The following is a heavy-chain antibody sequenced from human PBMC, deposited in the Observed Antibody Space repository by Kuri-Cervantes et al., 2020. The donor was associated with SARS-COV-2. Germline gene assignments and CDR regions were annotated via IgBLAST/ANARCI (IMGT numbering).Heavy chain of an antibody. CDR1: GFTFRSYA. V-gene: IGHV3-74*01. CDR3: ARDFRGDAFDI. CDR2: INSDWSTT. Sequence: GGSLRLSCAASGFTFRSYAMHWVRQAPGKGLVWVSRINSDWSTTNYADSVKGRFTISRDNAKNSLDLQMNSLRAEDTAVYYCARDFRGDAFDIWGQGTMVTVSS. J-gene: IGHJ3*02.